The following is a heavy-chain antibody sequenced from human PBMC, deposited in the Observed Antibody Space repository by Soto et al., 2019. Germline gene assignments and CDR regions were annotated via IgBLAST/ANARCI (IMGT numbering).Heavy chain of an antibody. J-gene: IGHJ6*02. CDR3: ARTRETTVEYYYYGMDV. CDR2: IYHSGST. CDR1: GGSISSSNW. D-gene: IGHD4-17*01. V-gene: IGHV4-4*02. Sequence: SETLSLTCAVSGGSISSSNWWSWVRQPPGKGLEWIGEIYHSGSTNYNPSLKSRDTISVDKSKNQFSLKLSSVTAADTAVYYCARTRETTVEYYYYGMDVWGQGTTVTVSS.